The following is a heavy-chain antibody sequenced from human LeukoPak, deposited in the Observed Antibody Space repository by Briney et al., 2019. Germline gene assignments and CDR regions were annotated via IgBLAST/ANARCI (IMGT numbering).Heavy chain of an antibody. Sequence: GGSLRLSCAASGFSFSSFSMNWVRQAPGKGLEWVSYISGGSSFTYYVDSVKGRFTISRDNAKNSLYLQMNSLRAEDTAVYYCARDGYSYKAFDIWGQGTMVTVSS. CDR1: GFSFSSFS. CDR2: ISGGSSFT. D-gene: IGHD5-18*01. CDR3: ARDGYSYKAFDI. V-gene: IGHV3-21*01. J-gene: IGHJ3*02.